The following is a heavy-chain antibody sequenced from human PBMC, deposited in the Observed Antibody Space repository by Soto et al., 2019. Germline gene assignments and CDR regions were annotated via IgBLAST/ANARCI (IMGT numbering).Heavy chain of an antibody. D-gene: IGHD4-4*01. CDR1: GSFYA. J-gene: IGHJ6*02. Sequence: QVQPVQSGSEVKKPGSSVRVSCETGSFYAVSWVRQAPGQGLEWMGGLIPVFDTPSYAQKFQGRVTITADESKSTAYMELSSLRSEDTALYYCASTPVTGRYSYYGMDAWDQGIAVTVSS. V-gene: IGHV1-69*01. CDR3: ASTPVTGRYSYYGMDA. CDR2: LIPVFDTP.